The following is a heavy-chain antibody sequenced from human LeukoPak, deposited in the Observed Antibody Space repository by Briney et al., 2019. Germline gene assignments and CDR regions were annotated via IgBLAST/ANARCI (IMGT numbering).Heavy chain of an antibody. CDR2: ISYDGSSK. J-gene: IGHJ4*02. CDR3: ARVLLQWELLYDLDY. CDR1: GFTFSSYG. V-gene: IGHV3-30*03. Sequence: PGGSLRLSCAASGFTFSSYGMHWVRQAPGKGLEWVALISYDGSSKYYADSVKGRFTISRDNSKNTLFLQMNSLRAEDTAVYYCARVLLQWELLYDLDYWGQGTLVTVSS. D-gene: IGHD1-26*01.